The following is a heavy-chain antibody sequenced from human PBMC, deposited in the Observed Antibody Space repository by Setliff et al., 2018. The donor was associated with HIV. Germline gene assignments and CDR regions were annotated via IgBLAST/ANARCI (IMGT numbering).Heavy chain of an antibody. Sequence: LSLTCAVYGGSFSSSYWTWIRQPPGKGLQWIGEINDSRSTNYNPSLKNRVTISVDTSKNQFSLKLSSVTTADTAVYYCARGQWLYYGMDVWGQGTTVTVSS. D-gene: IGHD6-19*01. CDR2: INDSRST. CDR1: GGSFSSSY. J-gene: IGHJ6*02. V-gene: IGHV4-34*01. CDR3: ARGQWLYYGMDV.